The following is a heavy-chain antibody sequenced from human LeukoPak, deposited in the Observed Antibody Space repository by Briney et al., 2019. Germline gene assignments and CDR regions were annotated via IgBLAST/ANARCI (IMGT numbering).Heavy chain of an antibody. CDR3: ASPSKLVNSRGVFIL. CDR1: GDSSSDTTYC. Sequence: PSETLSLICTVTGDSSSDTTYCWPRIRQPPGKGLEWIGSIYFSETKYNPSLKSRITISGDTSKNQFSLKLSSVTAADTAVYYCASPSKLVNSRGVFILRGQGTMVTVSA. D-gene: IGHD2-21*01. J-gene: IGHJ3*01. CDR2: IYFSET. V-gene: IGHV4-39*01.